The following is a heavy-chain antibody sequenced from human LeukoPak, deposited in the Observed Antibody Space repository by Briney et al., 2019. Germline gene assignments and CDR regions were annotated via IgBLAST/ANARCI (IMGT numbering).Heavy chain of an antibody. Sequence: GGSLRLSCAASGFPFSTYGMHWVRQAPGKGLEWVAVISYDASNKYYSDSVKGRFTISRDNSKNTLYLQMNSLRAEDTAVYYCAKDQENSSGWYTDYWGQGTLVIVSS. CDR2: ISYDASNK. J-gene: IGHJ4*02. CDR1: GFPFSTYG. D-gene: IGHD6-19*01. CDR3: AKDQENSSGWYTDY. V-gene: IGHV3-30*18.